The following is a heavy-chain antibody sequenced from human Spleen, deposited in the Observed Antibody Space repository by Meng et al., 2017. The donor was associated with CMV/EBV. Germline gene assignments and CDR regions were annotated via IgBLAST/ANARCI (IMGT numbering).Heavy chain of an antibody. CDR1: GYTFTIYD. CDR3: ARDFNVAARSFDP. V-gene: IGHV1-8*01. D-gene: IGHD6-6*01. J-gene: IGHJ5*02. Sequence: ASVKVSCKASGYTFTIYDINWVRQATGQGLEWVGWMDPNSGKTGYAQKFQGRVTMTRNTSISTAYMELSSLTSEDTAVYYCARDFNVAARSFDPWGQGTTVTVSS. CDR2: MDPNSGKT.